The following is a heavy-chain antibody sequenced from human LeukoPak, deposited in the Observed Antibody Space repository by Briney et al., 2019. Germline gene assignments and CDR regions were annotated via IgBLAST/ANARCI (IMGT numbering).Heavy chain of an antibody. Sequence: GGSLRFSCAASGFTFSSYWMSWVRQAPGKGLEWVANIKQDGSEKYYVDSVKGRFTISRDNAKNSLYLQMNSLRAEDTAVYYCARGDPWFGESYYYYMDVWGKGTTVTVSS. D-gene: IGHD3-10*01. CDR1: GFTFSSYW. CDR2: IKQDGSEK. CDR3: ARGDPWFGESYYYYMDV. V-gene: IGHV3-7*01. J-gene: IGHJ6*03.